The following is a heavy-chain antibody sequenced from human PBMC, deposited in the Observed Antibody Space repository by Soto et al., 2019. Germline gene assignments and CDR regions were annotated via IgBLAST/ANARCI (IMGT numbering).Heavy chain of an antibody. Sequence: QVQLVQSGAEVKKPGASVKVSCKASGYTFTNHDINWVRQTTGQGLEWMGWMNPNSGDTGYAQKFQVRVTMTRDTSIRTAYMELSNLRSDDTAVYYCARVGGNWNDDYFDHWGQGALVTVSS. CDR1: GYTFTNHD. V-gene: IGHV1-8*01. CDR2: MNPNSGDT. D-gene: IGHD1-1*01. J-gene: IGHJ4*02. CDR3: ARVGGNWNDDYFDH.